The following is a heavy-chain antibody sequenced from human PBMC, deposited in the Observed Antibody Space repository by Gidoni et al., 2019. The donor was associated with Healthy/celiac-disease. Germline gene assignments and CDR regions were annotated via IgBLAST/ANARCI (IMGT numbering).Heavy chain of an antibody. J-gene: IGHJ4*02. D-gene: IGHD4-17*01. Sequence: QVQLVQSGAEVKKPGSSVKVSCKAFGGSFSSFAISWVRQAPGQGLEWMGGSIPMFATANYAQKFQGRVTITADESTSTVYMELSSLRSEDTAVYYCARGQGDYVFDYWGQGTLVTVSS. CDR1: GGSFSSFA. V-gene: IGHV1-69*01. CDR3: ARGQGDYVFDY. CDR2: SIPMFATA.